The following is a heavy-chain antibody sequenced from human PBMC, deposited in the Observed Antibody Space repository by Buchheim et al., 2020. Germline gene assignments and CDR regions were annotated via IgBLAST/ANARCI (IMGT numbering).Heavy chain of an antibody. CDR1: GGSISTYY. V-gene: IGHV4-59*01. D-gene: IGHD2-15*01. CDR3: ARGGYYSDTTPSLYLNY. CDR2: VYYSGST. Sequence: QVQLQESGPGLVKPSETLSLTCTVSGGSISTYYWNWLRQIPGEGLEWIGYVYYSGSTNYNPSLKSRVTISVDTSKRQLSLSLTSVTAADTAVYYCARGGYYSDTTPSLYLNYWGLGTL. J-gene: IGHJ4*02.